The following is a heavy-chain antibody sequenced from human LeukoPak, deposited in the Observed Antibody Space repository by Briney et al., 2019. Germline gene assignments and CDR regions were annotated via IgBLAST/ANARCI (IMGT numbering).Heavy chain of an antibody. D-gene: IGHD3-10*01. J-gene: IGHJ4*02. CDR2: MNPNSGNA. CDR1: GYTSTCYD. V-gene: IGHV1-8*01. Sequence: ASVNASCTASGYTSTCYDINGVRQASRQGVGWRGWMNPNSGNAGYAQKFQGRVTMTRNTSISTAYVELSSLRSGDTAVYYCARALNTMVRGVYPSGYWGQGTLVTVSS. CDR3: ARALNTMVRGVYPSGY.